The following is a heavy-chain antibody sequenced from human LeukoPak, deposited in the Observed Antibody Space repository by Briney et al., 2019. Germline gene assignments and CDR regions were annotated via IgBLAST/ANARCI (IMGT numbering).Heavy chain of an antibody. CDR2: ISGSGGST. D-gene: IGHD3-22*01. CDR1: GFTFSSYA. CDR3: ARVNYYDSSGIDY. J-gene: IGHJ4*02. Sequence: GGSLRLSCAASGFTFSSYAMSWVRQAPGKGLEWVSAISGSGGSTYYADSVKGRFTISRDNSKNTLYLQMNGLRAEDTAVYYCARVNYYDSSGIDYWGQGTLVTVSS. V-gene: IGHV3-23*01.